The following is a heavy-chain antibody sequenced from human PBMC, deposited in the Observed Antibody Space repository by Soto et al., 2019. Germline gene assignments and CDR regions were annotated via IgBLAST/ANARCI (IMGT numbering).Heavy chain of an antibody. CDR3: TTDRRPYYYGSGAFDI. Sequence: GGSLRLSCAASGFTFSNAWMSWVRQAPGKGLEWVGRIKSKTDGGTTDYAAPVKGRFTISRDDSKNTLYLQMNSLKTEDTAVYYCTTDRRPYYYGSGAFDIWGQGTMVTVSS. CDR1: GFTFSNAW. J-gene: IGHJ3*02. D-gene: IGHD3-10*01. CDR2: IKSKTDGGTT. V-gene: IGHV3-15*01.